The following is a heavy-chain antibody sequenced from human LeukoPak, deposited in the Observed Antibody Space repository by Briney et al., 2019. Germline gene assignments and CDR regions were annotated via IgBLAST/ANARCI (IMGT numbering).Heavy chain of an antibody. CDR3: AREGIAAAGNYYFDY. J-gene: IGHJ4*02. CDR1: GFTFSSYG. CDR2: IWYDGSNK. D-gene: IGHD6-13*01. Sequence: GGSLRLSCAASGFTFSSYGMHWVRQAPGKGLEWVAVIWYDGSNKYYADSVKGRFTISRDNSKNTLCLQMNSLRAEDTAVYYCAREGIAAAGNYYFDYWGQGTLVTVSS. V-gene: IGHV3-33*01.